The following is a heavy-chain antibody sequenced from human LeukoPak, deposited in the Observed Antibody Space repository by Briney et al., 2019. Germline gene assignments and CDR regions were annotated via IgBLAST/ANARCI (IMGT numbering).Heavy chain of an antibody. CDR1: GFTFDDYA. V-gene: IGHV3-9*01. CDR2: ISWNSGSI. J-gene: IGHJ3*02. Sequence: GGSLRLSCAASGFTFDDYAMHWVRQAPGKGLEWVSGISWNSGSIGYADSVKGRFTISRDNAKNSLYLQMNSLRAEDTALYYCVLYSAAKGDAFDIWGQGTMVTVSS. CDR3: VLYSAAKGDAFDI. D-gene: IGHD6-13*01.